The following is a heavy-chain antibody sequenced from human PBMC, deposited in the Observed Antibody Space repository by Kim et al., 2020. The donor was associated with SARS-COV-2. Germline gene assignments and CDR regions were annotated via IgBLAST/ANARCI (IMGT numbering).Heavy chain of an antibody. J-gene: IGHJ4*02. CDR3: ARVVVINLHFDY. V-gene: IGHV4-59*01. D-gene: IGHD3-22*01. Sequence: NNDPSLTSRVTISGDTSKNQFSLKLSSVTAVDTAVYYCARVVVINLHFDYWGQGTLVTVSS.